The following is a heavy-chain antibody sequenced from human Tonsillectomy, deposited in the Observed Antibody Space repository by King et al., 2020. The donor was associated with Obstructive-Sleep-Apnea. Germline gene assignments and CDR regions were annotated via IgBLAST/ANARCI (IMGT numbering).Heavy chain of an antibody. D-gene: IGHD6-13*01. V-gene: IGHV4-59*01. CDR2: IYYSGST. CDR3: ASILRGNKAAAGTYGMDV. Sequence: QLQESGPGLVKPSETLSLTCTVSGGSISSYYWSWIRQPPGKGLEWIGYIYYSGSTNYNPSLKSRVTISVDTSKNQFSLKLSSVTAADTAVYYCASILRGNKAAAGTYGMDVWGQGTTVTVSS. CDR1: GGSISSYY. J-gene: IGHJ6*02.